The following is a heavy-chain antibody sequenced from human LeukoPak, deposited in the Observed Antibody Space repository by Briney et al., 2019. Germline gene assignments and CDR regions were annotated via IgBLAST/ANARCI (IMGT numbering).Heavy chain of an antibody. Sequence: PGGSLRLSCAASGFTVSSNYMSWVRQAPGKGLEWVSGIRGSGGSTYYADSVKGRFTISRDNSKNTLYLQMNSLRAEDTAVYYCAKAGGDLWSGYSSTWGQGTLVTVSS. J-gene: IGHJ4*02. CDR2: IRGSGGST. D-gene: IGHD3-3*01. CDR3: AKAGGDLWSGYSST. CDR1: GFTVSSNY. V-gene: IGHV3-23*01.